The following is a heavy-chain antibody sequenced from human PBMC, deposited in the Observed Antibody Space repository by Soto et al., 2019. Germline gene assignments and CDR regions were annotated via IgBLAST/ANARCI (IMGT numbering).Heavy chain of an antibody. D-gene: IGHD5-18*01. CDR3: SREGIQPKASWFEP. V-gene: IGHV4-38-2*02. J-gene: IGHJ5*02. CDR1: GYSISSGYY. Sequence: SETLSLTCAVSGYSISSGYYWGWIRQPPGKGLEWIGSIYHSGSTYYNPSLKSRVTISVDTSKNQFSLKLSSVTAADTAVYYCSREGIQPKASWFEPWGQGTLVT. CDR2: IYHSGST.